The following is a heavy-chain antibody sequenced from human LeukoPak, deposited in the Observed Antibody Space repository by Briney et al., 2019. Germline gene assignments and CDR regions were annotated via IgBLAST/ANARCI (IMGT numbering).Heavy chain of an antibody. Sequence: GGSLRLSCAASGFSFSDYYMSWMRQAPGKGLEWVSYISSSGGTIYYADSVRGRFTISRDDAKNSLYLQMDSLRAEDTAVYYCSRGDRIQLWGYLGQGTLVIVSS. CDR2: ISSSGGTI. V-gene: IGHV3-11*04. J-gene: IGHJ4*02. D-gene: IGHD5-18*01. CDR3: SRGDRIQLWGY. CDR1: GFSFSDYY.